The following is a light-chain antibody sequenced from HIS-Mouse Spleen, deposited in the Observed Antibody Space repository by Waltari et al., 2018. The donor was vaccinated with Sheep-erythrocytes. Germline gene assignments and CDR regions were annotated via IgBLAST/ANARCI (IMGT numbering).Light chain of an antibody. CDR2: AAS. V-gene: IGKV1-6*01. Sequence: AIQMTQSPSSLSASVGDRVTITCRASQGIRHDLGWYQQKPGKAPKLLIYAASSLQSGVPLRFSVSESGTDFTLTISSLQPEDFATYYCLHDYDYPYAFGQGTKLEIK. CDR1: QGIRHD. CDR3: LHDYDYPYA. J-gene: IGKJ2*01.